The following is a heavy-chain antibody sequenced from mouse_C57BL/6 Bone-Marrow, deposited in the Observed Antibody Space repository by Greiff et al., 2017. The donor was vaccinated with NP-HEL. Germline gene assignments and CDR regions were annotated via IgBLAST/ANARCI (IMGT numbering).Heavy chain of an antibody. D-gene: IGHD2-5*01. CDR2: IWWDADK. CDR1: GFSLSTFGMG. Sequence: QVTLKESGPGILQPSQTLSLTCSFSGFSLSTFGMGVGWLRQPSGKGLEWLAHIWWDADKYYNPALKSRLNISKDTSKNQVFLKSANVDTADTATYYCARMAYSNPAYWGQGTLVTVSA. CDR3: ARMAYSNPAY. V-gene: IGHV8-8*01. J-gene: IGHJ3*01.